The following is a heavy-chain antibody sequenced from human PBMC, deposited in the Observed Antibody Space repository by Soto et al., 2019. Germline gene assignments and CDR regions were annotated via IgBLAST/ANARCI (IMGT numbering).Heavy chain of an antibody. V-gene: IGHV4-59*06. CDR1: GGSISGYY. CDR2: IYYSGST. J-gene: IGHJ5*02. D-gene: IGHD3-22*01. Sequence: SETLSLTCTVSGGSISGYYWSWIRQPPGKGLEWIGYIYYSGSTYYNPSLKSRVTISVDTSKNQFSLKLSSVTAADTAVYYCARTEFYYDSSGYPSWFDPWGQGTLVTVSS. CDR3: ARTEFYYDSSGYPSWFDP.